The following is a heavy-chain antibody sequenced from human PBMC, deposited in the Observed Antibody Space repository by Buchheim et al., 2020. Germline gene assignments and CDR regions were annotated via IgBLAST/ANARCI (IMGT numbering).Heavy chain of an antibody. CDR2: MNPNSGNT. CDR1: GYTFTSYD. J-gene: IGHJ6*02. D-gene: IGHD3-3*01. Sequence: QVQLVQSGAEVKKPGASVKVSCKASGYTFTSYDINWVRQATGQGLEWMGWMNPNSGNTGYAQKFQGRVTMTRNTYISTAYMELSSLRSEDTAVYYCARRGKTIFGVVIEDYYYYYGMDVWGQGTT. V-gene: IGHV1-8*01. CDR3: ARRGKTIFGVVIEDYYYYYGMDV.